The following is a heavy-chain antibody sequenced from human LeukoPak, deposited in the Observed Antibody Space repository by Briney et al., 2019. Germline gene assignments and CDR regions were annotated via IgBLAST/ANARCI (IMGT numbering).Heavy chain of an antibody. V-gene: IGHV3-7*01. CDR1: GFTFSSYW. D-gene: IGHD3-22*01. J-gene: IGHJ4*02. CDR3: ARDNGYFSVDY. CDR2: IKQDESQR. Sequence: GGSLRLSCAASGFTFSSYWMTWARQAPGKGLEWVANIKQDESQRYYGDSVRGRFTISRDNAQNSLYLQMNSLRAEDTAVYYCARDNGYFSVDYWGQGTLVTVSS.